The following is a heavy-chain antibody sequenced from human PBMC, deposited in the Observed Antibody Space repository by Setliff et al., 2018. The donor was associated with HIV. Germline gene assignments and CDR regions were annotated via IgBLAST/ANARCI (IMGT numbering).Heavy chain of an antibody. CDR3: ARDREAGAWYFDL. V-gene: IGHV1-18*01. CDR2: ISAYNGNI. D-gene: IGHD6-13*01. CDR1: GYIFSSYG. J-gene: IGHJ2*01. Sequence: ASVKVSCKASGYIFSSYGISWVRQAPGQGLEWMGWISAYNGNINYAQKFQGRVTMTTDTSTSTAHMELRSLRSDDTAVYYCARDREAGAWYFDLWGRGTLVTVS.